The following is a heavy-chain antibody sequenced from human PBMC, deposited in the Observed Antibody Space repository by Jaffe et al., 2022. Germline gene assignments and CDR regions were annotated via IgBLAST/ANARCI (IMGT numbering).Heavy chain of an antibody. V-gene: IGHV4-59*01. CDR2: IYYSGST. D-gene: IGHD6-19*01. CDR3: ARDSGIAVATFDY. CDR1: GGSISSYY. J-gene: IGHJ4*02. Sequence: QVQLQESGPGLVKPSETLSLTCTVSGGSISSYYWSWIRQPPGKGLEWIGYIYYSGSTNYNPSLKSRVTISVDTSKNQFSLKLSSVTAADTAVYYCARDSGIAVATFDYWGQGTLVTVSS.